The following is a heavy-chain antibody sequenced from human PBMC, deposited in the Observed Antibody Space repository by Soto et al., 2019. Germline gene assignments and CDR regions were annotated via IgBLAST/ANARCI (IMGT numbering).Heavy chain of an antibody. D-gene: IGHD2-8*02. V-gene: IGHV1-69*09. Sequence: QVQLVQSGAEVKKPESSVKVSCKTSGGTFVRHVISWVRQAPGQGPEWMGKINPLSGISNYAQKFQDRVTFTADTDSSTAYMELSSLRSDDTAVYYCATRACAATWCSPSHNLDHWGQGTLVTVSS. CDR2: INPLSGIS. CDR3: ATRACAATWCSPSHNLDH. CDR1: GGTFVRHV. J-gene: IGHJ4*02.